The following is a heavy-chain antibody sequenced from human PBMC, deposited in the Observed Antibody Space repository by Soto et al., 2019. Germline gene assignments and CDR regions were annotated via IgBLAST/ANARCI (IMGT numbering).Heavy chain of an antibody. D-gene: IGHD3-3*01. J-gene: IGHJ4*01. V-gene: IGHV3-7*03. CDR3: ARDPRGYDFWIGPFDY. Sequence: GGSLRLSCTASGFTFSSYWMSWVRQAPGKGLEWVANIKQDGSEKYYVDSVKGRFTISRGNAKNSLYLQMNSLRAEDTAVYYCARDPRGYDFWIGPFDYWGHGTLVTVSS. CDR1: GFTFSSYW. CDR2: IKQDGSEK.